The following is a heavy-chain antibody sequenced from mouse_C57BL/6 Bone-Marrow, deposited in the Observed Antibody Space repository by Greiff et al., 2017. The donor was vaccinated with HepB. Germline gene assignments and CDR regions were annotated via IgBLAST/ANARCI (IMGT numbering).Heavy chain of an antibody. CDR3: ARSLYYYYFDY. CDR2: INPSSGYT. CDR1: GYTFTSYT. Sequence: QVQLKESGAELARPGASVKMSCKASGYTFTSYTMHWVKQRPGQGLEWIGYINPSSGYTKYNQKFKDKATLTADKSSSTAFMQLSSLTSEDSAVYYCARSLYYYYFDYWGQGTTLTVSS. D-gene: IGHD1-1*01. J-gene: IGHJ2*01. V-gene: IGHV1-4*01.